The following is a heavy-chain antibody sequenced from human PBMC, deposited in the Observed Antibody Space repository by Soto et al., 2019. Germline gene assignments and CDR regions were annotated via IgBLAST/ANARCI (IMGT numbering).Heavy chain of an antibody. Sequence: QVQLQESGPGLVKPSETLSLTCPVSGGSISSYYWSWIRQPPGKGLEWIGYIYYSGSTNYNPSLKSRVTISVDTSKNQFSLKLSSVTAADTAVYYCARGTLFDPWGQGTLVTVSS. CDR3: ARGTLFDP. J-gene: IGHJ5*02. CDR1: GGSISSYY. D-gene: IGHD3-16*01. V-gene: IGHV4-59*01. CDR2: IYYSGST.